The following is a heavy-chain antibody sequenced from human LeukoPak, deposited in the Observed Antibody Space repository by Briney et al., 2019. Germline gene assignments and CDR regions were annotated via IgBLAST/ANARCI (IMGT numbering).Heavy chain of an antibody. CDR3: AKGDPIAVAGMFDY. V-gene: IGHV3-9*01. CDR1: GFTFDDYA. J-gene: IGHJ4*02. D-gene: IGHD6-19*01. Sequence: XRSLRLSCAASGFTFDDYAMHWVRQAPGKGLEWVSGISWNSGSIVYADSVKGRFTISRDNAKNSLYLQMNSLRAEDTALYYCAKGDPIAVAGMFDYWGQGTLVTVSS. CDR2: ISWNSGSI.